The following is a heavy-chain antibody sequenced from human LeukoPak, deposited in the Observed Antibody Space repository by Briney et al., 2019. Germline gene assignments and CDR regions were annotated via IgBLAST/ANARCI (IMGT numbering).Heavy chain of an antibody. J-gene: IGHJ6*03. CDR1: GGSISSENYY. CDR3: ARDGDDFWSGYSHHYYYMDV. Sequence: SETLSLTCSVSGGSISSENYYWSWIRQPAGKGLEWIGRIYTGGSANYNPSLKSRVTMSVDTSKNQFSLKLSSVTAADTAAYYCARDGDDFWSGYSHHYYYMDVWGKGTTVTVSS. D-gene: IGHD3-3*01. V-gene: IGHV4-61*02. CDR2: IYTGGSA.